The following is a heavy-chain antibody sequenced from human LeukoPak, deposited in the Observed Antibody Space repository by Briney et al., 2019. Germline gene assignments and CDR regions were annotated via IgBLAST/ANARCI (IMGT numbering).Heavy chain of an antibody. D-gene: IGHD6-6*01. CDR2: MNPNSGNT. CDR3: ARGRPRSLFDY. Sequence: ASVKVSCKASGYTFTSYDINWVRQATGQGLEWMGWMNPNSGNTGYAQKFQGRVTITRSTSISTAYMELSSLRSEDTAVYYCARGRPRSLFDYWGQGTLVTVSS. V-gene: IGHV1-8*03. J-gene: IGHJ4*02. CDR1: GYTFTSYD.